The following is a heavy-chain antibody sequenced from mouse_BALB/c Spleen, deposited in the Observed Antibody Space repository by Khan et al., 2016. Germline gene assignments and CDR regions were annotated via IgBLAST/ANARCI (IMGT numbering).Heavy chain of an antibody. CDR3: ARSGNLPSYYALDY. CDR1: GYTFTTYG. J-gene: IGHJ4*01. Sequence: QIQLVQSGPDLKKPGETVKISCKASGYTFTTYGMNWVRQAPGKGFQWMGWINTYTGEPTYAADFKGRFAFSLETSASTAYMQINNLKNVDMATYFCARSGNLPSYYALDYWGQGTSVTVSS. V-gene: IGHV9-1*02. CDR2: INTYTGEP. D-gene: IGHD3-2*02.